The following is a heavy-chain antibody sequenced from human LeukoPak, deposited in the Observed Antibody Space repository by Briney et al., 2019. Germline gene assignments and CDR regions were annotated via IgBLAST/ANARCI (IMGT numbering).Heavy chain of an antibody. V-gene: IGHV4-59*01. CDR3: ARSTVAGVYYYYGMDV. D-gene: IGHD6-19*01. Sequence: PSETLSLTCTVPGGSISSYYWSWIRQPPGKGLEWIGYIYYSGSTNYNPSLKSRVTISVDTSKNQFSLKLSSVTAADTAVYYCARSTVAGVYYYYGMDVWGQGTTVTVSS. J-gene: IGHJ6*02. CDR2: IYYSGST. CDR1: GGSISSYY.